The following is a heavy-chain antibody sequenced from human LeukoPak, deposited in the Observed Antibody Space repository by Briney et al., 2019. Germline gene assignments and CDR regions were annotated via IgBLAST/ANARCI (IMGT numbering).Heavy chain of an antibody. V-gene: IGHV3-23*01. CDR3: AKLGDDMIVVVLYYFDY. CDR1: GFTLSSYA. J-gene: IGHJ4*02. Sequence: PGGSLRLSCAASGFTLSSYAMSWVRQAPGKGLEWVSAISGSGGSTYYADSVKGRFTISRDNSKNTLYLQMNSLRAEDTAVYYCAKLGDDMIVVVLYYFDYWGQGTLVTVSS. D-gene: IGHD3-22*01. CDR2: ISGSGGST.